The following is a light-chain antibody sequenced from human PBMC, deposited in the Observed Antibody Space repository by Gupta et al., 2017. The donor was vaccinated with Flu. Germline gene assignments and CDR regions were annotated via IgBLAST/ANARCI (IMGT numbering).Light chain of an antibody. Sequence: DIQITQSPSSVSASVGDRVTITCRESQGISSWLAWYQQKPGQAPKLMIYAASRLQSGVTLRFSGSGSGKDFTLTSSSLQTEDSAIYYWQQDNSRPTFGQGTKVEIK. J-gene: IGKJ1*01. CDR3: QQDNSRPT. V-gene: IGKV1-12*01. CDR1: QGISSW. CDR2: AAS.